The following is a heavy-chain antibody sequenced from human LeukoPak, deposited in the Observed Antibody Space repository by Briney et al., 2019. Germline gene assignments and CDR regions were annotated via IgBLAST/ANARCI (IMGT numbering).Heavy chain of an antibody. CDR1: GYTFTSYG. Sequence: ASVKVSCKASGYTFTSYGISWVRQAPGQGLEWMGWISAYNGNTNYAQKLQGRVTMTTDTSTSTAYMELRSLRSDDTAVYYCARALYWGSGSTGNDYWGQGTLVTVSS. V-gene: IGHV1-18*01. J-gene: IGHJ4*02. CDR3: ARALYWGSGSTGNDY. D-gene: IGHD7-27*01. CDR2: ISAYNGNT.